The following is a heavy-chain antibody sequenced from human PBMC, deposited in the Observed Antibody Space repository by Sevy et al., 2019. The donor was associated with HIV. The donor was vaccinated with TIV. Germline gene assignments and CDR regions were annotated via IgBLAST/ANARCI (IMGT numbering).Heavy chain of an antibody. Sequence: GGSLRLSCAASGFTFSSYAMHWVRQAPGKGLEWVAVISYDGSNKYYADSVKGRFTISRDNSKNTLYLQMNSLRAEDTAVYYCARDLWWFGGLYYMDVWGKGTTVTVSS. CDR2: ISYDGSNK. CDR1: GFTFSSYA. D-gene: IGHD3-10*01. CDR3: ARDLWWFGGLYYMDV. V-gene: IGHV3-30-3*01. J-gene: IGHJ6*03.